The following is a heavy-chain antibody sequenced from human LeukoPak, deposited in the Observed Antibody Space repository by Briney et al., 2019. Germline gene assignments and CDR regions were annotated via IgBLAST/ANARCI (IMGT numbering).Heavy chain of an antibody. CDR3: ASAQQLVLFDY. Sequence: SETLSLTCTVSGYPISSGYCWGWIRQPPGKGLEWIGSIYHSGSTYYNPSLKSRVTISVDTSKNQFSLKLSSVTAADTAVYYCASAQQLVLFDYWGQGTLVTVSS. J-gene: IGHJ4*02. D-gene: IGHD6-13*01. CDR1: GYPISSGYC. V-gene: IGHV4-38-2*02. CDR2: IYHSGST.